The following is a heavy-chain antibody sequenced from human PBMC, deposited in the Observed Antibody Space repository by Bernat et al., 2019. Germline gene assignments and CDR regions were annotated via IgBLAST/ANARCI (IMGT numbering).Heavy chain of an antibody. Sequence: QVQLVESGGGVVQPGRSLRLSCAASGFTFSSYAMHWVRQAPGKGLEWVAVISYDGSNKYYADSVKGRFTISRDNSKNTLYLQMNSLRAEDTAVYYRARGSGSNPLGWYFDLWGRDTLVTVSS. CDR3: ARGSGSNPLGWYFDL. D-gene: IGHD4-11*01. J-gene: IGHJ2*01. CDR1: GFTFSSYA. CDR2: ISYDGSNK. V-gene: IGHV3-30*01.